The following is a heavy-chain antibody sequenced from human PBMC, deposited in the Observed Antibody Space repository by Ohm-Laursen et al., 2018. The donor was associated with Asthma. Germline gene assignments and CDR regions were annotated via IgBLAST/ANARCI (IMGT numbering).Heavy chain of an antibody. J-gene: IGHJ4*02. CDR1: GFTFSSYG. CDR3: ARGREGSNDADY. D-gene: IGHD5-24*01. V-gene: IGHV3-30*03. CDR2: ISYDGSNK. Sequence: SLRLSCAAPGFTFSSYGMHWVRQAPGKGLEWVAVISYDGSNKYYADSVKGRFTISRVNSKNTLYLQVNSLRVEDTAVYYCARGREGSNDADYWGQGTLVTVSS.